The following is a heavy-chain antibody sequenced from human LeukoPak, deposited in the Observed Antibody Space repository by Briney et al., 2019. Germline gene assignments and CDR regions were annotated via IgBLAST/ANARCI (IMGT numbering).Heavy chain of an antibody. D-gene: IGHD3-3*01. V-gene: IGHV3-33*01. CDR2: IWYDGSNK. Sequence: ALRLSCAASGFTFSSYGMHWVRQAPGKGLEWVAVIWYDGSNKYYADSVKGRFTISRDNSKNTLYLQMNSLRAEDTAAYYCARDLNPYYDFWSGHKGFDYWGQGTLVTVSS. J-gene: IGHJ4*02. CDR1: GFTFSSYG. CDR3: ARDLNPYYDFWSGHKGFDY.